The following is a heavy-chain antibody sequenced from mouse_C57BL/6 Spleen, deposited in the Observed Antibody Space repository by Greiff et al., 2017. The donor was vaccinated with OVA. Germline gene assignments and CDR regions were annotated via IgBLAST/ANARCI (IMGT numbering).Heavy chain of an antibody. CDR3: AREGDYGNYFDY. CDR2: ISSGSSTI. D-gene: IGHD1-1*01. J-gene: IGHJ2*01. CDR1: GFTFSDYG. Sequence: EVKLMESGGGLVKPGGSLKLSCAASGFTFSDYGMHWVRQAPEKGLEWVAYISSGSSTIYYADTVKGRFTISRDNAKNTLFLQMTSLRSEDTAMYYCAREGDYGNYFDYWGQGTTLTVSS. V-gene: IGHV5-17*01.